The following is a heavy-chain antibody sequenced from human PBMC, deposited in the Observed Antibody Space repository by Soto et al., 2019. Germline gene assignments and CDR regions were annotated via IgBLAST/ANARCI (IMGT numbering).Heavy chain of an antibody. J-gene: IGHJ4*02. CDR3: ARGPAERYFVLLDY. CDR2: INPSGGST. D-gene: IGHD3-9*01. Sequence: ASVKVSCKASGYNFMNYYIHWVRQAPGQGLEWMGIINPSGGSTSYAQKFQGRVTMTRDTSTSTVYMELSSLRSEDTAVYYCARGPAERYFVLLDYWGQGTLVTVSS. CDR1: GYNFMNYY. V-gene: IGHV1-46*01.